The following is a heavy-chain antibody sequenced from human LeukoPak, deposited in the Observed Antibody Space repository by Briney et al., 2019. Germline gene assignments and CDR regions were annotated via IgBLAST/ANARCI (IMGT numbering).Heavy chain of an antibody. J-gene: IGHJ4*02. CDR3: ARDSSQWLVPGY. D-gene: IGHD6-19*01. CDR1: VYTFTGYY. V-gene: IGHV1-2*06. Sequence: EASVKVSCKASVYTFTGYYMHWVRQAPGQGLEWMGRINPNSGGTNYAQKFQGRVTMTRDTSISTAYMELSRLRSDDTAVYYCARDSSQWLVPGYWGQGTLVTVSS. CDR2: INPNSGGT.